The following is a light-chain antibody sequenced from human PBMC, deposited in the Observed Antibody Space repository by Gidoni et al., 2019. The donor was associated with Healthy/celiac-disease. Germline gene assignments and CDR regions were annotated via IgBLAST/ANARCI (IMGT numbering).Light chain of an antibody. CDR2: GAS. J-gene: IGKJ1*01. CDR3: QQYNNWPPWT. V-gene: IGKV3-15*01. CDR1: QSVNSN. Sequence: DIVMTQSPATLSVSPGERATLSCRASQSVNSNLAWYQQKPGQAPRLLIYGASTRATGIPARCSGSGSGTEFTLTISSLQSEDFAVYYCQQYNNWPPWTFGQGTKVEIK.